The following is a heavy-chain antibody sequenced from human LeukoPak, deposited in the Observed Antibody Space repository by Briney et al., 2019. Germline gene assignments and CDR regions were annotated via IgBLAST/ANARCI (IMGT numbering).Heavy chain of an antibody. CDR1: GYTFTGYY. J-gene: IGHJ4*02. V-gene: IGHV1-2*02. CDR2: INPNSGGT. Sequence: ASVKVSCKASGYTFTGYYMHWVRQAPGQGLEWMGWINPNSGGTKSAQKFQGRVTMTRDTSISTAYMELSKLRSDDTAMYYCARVDSAAGDPFDYWGQGTLVTVSS. CDR3: ARVDSAAGDPFDY. D-gene: IGHD3-22*01.